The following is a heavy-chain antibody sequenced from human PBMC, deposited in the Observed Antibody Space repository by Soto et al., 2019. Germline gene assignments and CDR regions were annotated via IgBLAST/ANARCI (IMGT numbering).Heavy chain of an antibody. Sequence: GGALRLSCAASGFTFSSYAMSWVRQAPGKGLEWVSAISGSGGSTYYADSVKGRFTISRDNSKNTLYLQMNSLRAEDTAVYYCAKGNYYDSSGIDYWGQGTLVTVSS. V-gene: IGHV3-23*01. D-gene: IGHD3-22*01. CDR3: AKGNYYDSSGIDY. CDR2: ISGSGGST. CDR1: GFTFSSYA. J-gene: IGHJ4*02.